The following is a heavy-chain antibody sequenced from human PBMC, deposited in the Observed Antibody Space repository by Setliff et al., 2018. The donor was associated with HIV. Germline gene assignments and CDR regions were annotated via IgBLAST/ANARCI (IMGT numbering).Heavy chain of an antibody. CDR1: GYTFTGHY. D-gene: IGHD3-10*01. V-gene: IGHV1-2*02. J-gene: IGHJ6*02. CDR2: VNPNSGDA. Sequence: GGLVKVSCKASGYTFTGHYLHWVRQAPGQGLEWLGWVNPNSGDAIYAQNFQGRVTMTRDTSINAAYMELRGLRSDDTAVYYCARNFGLSPSGKYYYYYGMDIWGQGTTVTVSS. CDR3: ARNFGLSPSGKYYYYYGMDI.